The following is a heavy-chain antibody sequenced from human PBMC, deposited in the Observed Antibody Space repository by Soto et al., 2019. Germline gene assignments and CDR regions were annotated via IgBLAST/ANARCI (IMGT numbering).Heavy chain of an antibody. CDR3: VRLRPGTTIDY. CDR1: GLTFSDYW. J-gene: IGHJ4*02. CDR2: IEKGGGEK. D-gene: IGHD1-1*01. Sequence: EVQLVESGGGLVQPGGSLRLSCVASGLTFSDYWMTWVRQAPGKGLEWVATIEKGGGEKHCVDSVKGRFTISRDNAKNSLFLQMNSLRAEDTAVYYCVRLRPGTTIDYWGQGALVTVSS. V-gene: IGHV3-7*01.